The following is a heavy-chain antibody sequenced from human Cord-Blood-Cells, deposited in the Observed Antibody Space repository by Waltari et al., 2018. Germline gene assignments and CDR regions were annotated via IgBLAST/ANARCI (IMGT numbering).Heavy chain of an antibody. CDR1: GFTFSSYG. D-gene: IGHD3-10*01. CDR3: AREWFREYFDY. CDR2: IWYDGSNK. Sequence: QVQLVESGGGVVQPGRSLRLSCAASGFTFSSYGMHWVRQAPGKGLEWVAVIWYDGSNKYYADSGKGRFTISRDNSKNTLYLQMNSLRAEDTAVYYCAREWFREYFDYWGQGTLVTVSS. V-gene: IGHV3-33*01. J-gene: IGHJ4*02.